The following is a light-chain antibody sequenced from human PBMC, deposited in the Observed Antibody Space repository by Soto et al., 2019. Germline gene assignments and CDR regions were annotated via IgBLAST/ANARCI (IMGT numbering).Light chain of an antibody. CDR3: ATWDDSLNGFYV. J-gene: IGLJ1*01. CDR1: SSSVGDNY. Sequence: QSVLTQPPSASGAPGERVSISCSGRSSSVGDNYVYWYQHLPGAAPKLLIYSNVHRPSGVPDRFSASKSGTSASLVISGLRSDDEADYFCATWDDSLNGFYVFGTGTKVTVL. CDR2: SNV. V-gene: IGLV1-47*02.